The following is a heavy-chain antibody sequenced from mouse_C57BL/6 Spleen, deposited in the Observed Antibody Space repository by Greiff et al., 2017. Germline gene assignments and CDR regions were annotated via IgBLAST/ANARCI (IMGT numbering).Heavy chain of an antibody. CDR1: GYTFTSYW. Sequence: QVQLQQPGAELVMPGASVKLSCKASGYTFTSYWMHWVKQRPGQGLEWIGEIDPSDSYTNYNQTFKGKSTLTVDKSSSTAYMQLSSLTSEDAAVYYCARRDAYYFDYWGQGTTLTVSS. J-gene: IGHJ2*01. V-gene: IGHV1-69*01. CDR3: ARRDAYYFDY. CDR2: IDPSDSYT.